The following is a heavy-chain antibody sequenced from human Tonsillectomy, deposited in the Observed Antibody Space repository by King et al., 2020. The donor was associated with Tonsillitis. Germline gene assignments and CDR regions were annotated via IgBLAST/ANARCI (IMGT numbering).Heavy chain of an antibody. CDR2: IYYSGSN. V-gene: IGHV4-30-4*07. D-gene: IGHD3-22*01. J-gene: IGHJ6*02. CDR3: ARSGSSAHYYYYGIDV. CDR1: GGSISSGGYS. Sequence: QLHESGPGLVKPSQTLSLTCAVSGGSISSGGYSWSWIRQPPGKGLEWIGYIYYSGSNYYNPSLKSRVTISVDTSKNQFSLKLSSVTAADTAVYYCARSGSSAHYYYYGIDVWGQGTTVTVSS.